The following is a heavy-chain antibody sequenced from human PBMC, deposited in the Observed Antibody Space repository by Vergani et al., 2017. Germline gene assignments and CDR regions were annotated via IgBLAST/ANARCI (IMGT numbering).Heavy chain of an antibody. D-gene: IGHD6-6*01. V-gene: IGHV1-69*02. J-gene: IGHJ4*02. CDR3: ARASSSSGPAYYFDD. CDR2: IIPILGIA. CDR1: GGTFSSYT. Sequence: QVQLVQSGAEVKKPGSSVKVSCKASGGTFSSYTISWVRQAPGQGLEWMGRIIPILGIANYAQKFQGRVTITADKSTSTAYMELSSLRSEDTAVYYCARASSSSGPAYYFDDWGQGTLVTVSS.